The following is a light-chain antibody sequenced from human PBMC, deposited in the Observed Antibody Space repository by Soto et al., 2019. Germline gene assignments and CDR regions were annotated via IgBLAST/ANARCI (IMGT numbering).Light chain of an antibody. CDR2: ASS. J-gene: IGKJ1*01. CDR1: QNIRNS. CDR3: QQGYSSPLT. Sequence: DIQMTQSPSSQSASVGDRVTITCRASQNIRNSLNWYQQKPGKAPKFLIYASSTLQSGVPSRFSGSASGTDFSLTISSLQPEDFATYYCQQGYSSPLTFGQGTKVDIK. V-gene: IGKV1-39*01.